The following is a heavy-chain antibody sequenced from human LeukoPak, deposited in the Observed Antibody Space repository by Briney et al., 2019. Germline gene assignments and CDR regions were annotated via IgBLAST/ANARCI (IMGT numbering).Heavy chain of an antibody. CDR2: IFPNNGNT. V-gene: IGHV1-2*02. J-gene: IGHJ4*02. CDR3: ATGLGVLDPEANS. D-gene: IGHD3/OR15-3a*01. CDR1: GYTFTSYD. Sequence: ASVKVSCKASGYTFTSYDINWVRQATGQGLEWMGWIFPNNGNTKYAQKFQGRFTMTRDTSISTAYMELTRLRSDDTAVYYCATGLGVLDPEANSWGQGTLVTVSS.